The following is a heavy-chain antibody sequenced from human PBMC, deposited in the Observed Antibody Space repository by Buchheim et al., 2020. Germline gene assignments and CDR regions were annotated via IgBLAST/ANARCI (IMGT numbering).Heavy chain of an antibody. D-gene: IGHD6-13*01. CDR3: ARDGIIERYSSSWPHYYYYMDV. Sequence: EVQLLESGGGLVQPGGSLRLSCAASGFSFSTYPMAWVRQAPGKGLEWVSRINSDGSSTSYADSVKGRFTISRDNAKNTLYLQMNSLRAEDTAVYYCARDGIIERYSSSWPHYYYYMDVWGKGTT. J-gene: IGHJ6*03. V-gene: IGHV3-74*01. CDR1: GFSFSTYP. CDR2: INSDGSST.